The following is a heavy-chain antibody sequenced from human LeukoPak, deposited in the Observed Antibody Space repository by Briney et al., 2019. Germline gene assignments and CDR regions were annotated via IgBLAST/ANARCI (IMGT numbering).Heavy chain of an antibody. V-gene: IGHV4-59*01. D-gene: IGHD2-8*01. CDR3: ARSISPHGPLPIDY. CDR1: GGSISSYY. CDR2: IYYSGST. Sequence: PSETLSLTCTVSGGSISSYYWSWIRQPPGKGLEWIGYIYYSGSTNYNPSLKSRVTISVDTSKNQFSLKLSSVTAADTAVYYCARSISPHGPLPIDYWGQGTLVTVSS. J-gene: IGHJ4*02.